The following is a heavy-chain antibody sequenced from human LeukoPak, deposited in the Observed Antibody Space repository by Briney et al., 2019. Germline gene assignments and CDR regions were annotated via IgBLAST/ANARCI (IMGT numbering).Heavy chain of an antibody. Sequence: GGSLRLSCTASGFSVSHNYMNWVRQAPGKGLEWVSDISASGTSTNYVDSVEGRFTISRDNSNNTLFLQMNSLRAEDTAVYYCAKDARRDGYSYDYWGQGTLVTVSS. J-gene: IGHJ4*02. CDR3: AKDARRDGYSYDY. CDR1: GFSVSHNY. CDR2: ISASGTST. D-gene: IGHD5-24*01. V-gene: IGHV3-23*01.